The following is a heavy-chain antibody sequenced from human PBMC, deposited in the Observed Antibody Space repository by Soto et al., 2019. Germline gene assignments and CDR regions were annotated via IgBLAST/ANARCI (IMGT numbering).Heavy chain of an antibody. Sequence: SVKVSCTASGGTFISYAIIWVRQAPGQGLEWMGGIIPIFGTANYAQKFQGRVTVTADESTSTAYMELSSLRSEDTAVYYRARTTTRYCSSTSCPDLWGQGTLVTVSS. CDR1: GGTFISYA. D-gene: IGHD2-2*01. V-gene: IGHV1-69*01. CDR2: IIPIFGTA. J-gene: IGHJ4*02. CDR3: ARTTTRYCSSTSCPDL.